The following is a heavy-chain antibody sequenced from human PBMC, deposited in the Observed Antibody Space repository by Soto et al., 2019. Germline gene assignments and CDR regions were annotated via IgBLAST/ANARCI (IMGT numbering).Heavy chain of an antibody. J-gene: IGHJ4*02. D-gene: IGHD3-3*01. CDR2: IDPNSGDT. CDR3: ARTPYYDFWSGYSVAY. V-gene: IGHV1-2*04. Sequence: QVQLVQSGAAVKKPGASVKVSCKASGYTFTAYYLHWVRQAPGHGLEWLGWIDPNSGDTKYAQNFEGWVTMTRDTSINTAFLDLSRLKNDVSAVYYCARTPYYDFWSGYSVAYWGEGSLVSVPS. CDR1: GYTFTAYY.